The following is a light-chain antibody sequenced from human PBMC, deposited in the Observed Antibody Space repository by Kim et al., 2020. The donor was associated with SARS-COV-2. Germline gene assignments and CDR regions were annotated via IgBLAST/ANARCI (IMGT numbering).Light chain of an antibody. Sequence: SSELTQDPAVSVALGQTVRITCQGDSLRTYYASWYQQKPGQAPVLVISGKNTRPSGIPDRFSGSTSGNTASLTITGAQAEDEADYYCNSRDTSAIHRVFGGGTQLTVL. J-gene: IGLJ2*01. CDR1: SLRTYY. CDR3: NSRDTSAIHRV. CDR2: GKN. V-gene: IGLV3-19*01.